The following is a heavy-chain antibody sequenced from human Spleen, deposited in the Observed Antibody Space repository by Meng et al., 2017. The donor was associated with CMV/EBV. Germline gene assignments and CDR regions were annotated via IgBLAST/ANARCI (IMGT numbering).Heavy chain of an antibody. D-gene: IGHD3-3*01. CDR1: GGTFSNFA. Sequence: SVKVSCKSSGGTFSNFALSWVRQAPGQGLQWMGLVIPLFGTPKYAQEFQARLTITTDESTSTAYMELSSLRSEDTAVYYCARDNAGFLGPVSYGMDVWGQGTTVTVSS. CDR3: ARDNAGFLGPVSYGMDV. J-gene: IGHJ6*02. V-gene: IGHV1-69*05. CDR2: VIPLFGTP.